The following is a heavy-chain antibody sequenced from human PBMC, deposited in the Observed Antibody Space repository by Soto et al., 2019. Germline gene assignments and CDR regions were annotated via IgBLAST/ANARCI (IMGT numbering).Heavy chain of an antibody. CDR1: GFTFTRYA. D-gene: IGHD3-9*01. CDR3: ARGDCDILTGYYPAFDY. CDR2: ISASGDTT. V-gene: IGHV3-23*01. J-gene: IGHJ4*02. Sequence: PGRCMRLSCAASGFTFTRYAMIWARQAPGKGLEWVSVISASGDTTYSADSVRGRFIISRDNSQNTLYLLMTSLRAEDTAIYYCARGDCDILTGYYPAFDYWGQGTPVTVSS.